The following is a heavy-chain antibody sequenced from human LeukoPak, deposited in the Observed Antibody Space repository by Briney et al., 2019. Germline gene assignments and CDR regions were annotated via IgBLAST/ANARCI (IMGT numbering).Heavy chain of an antibody. CDR3: ARHSRSAYTGYENAFDI. D-gene: IGHD5-12*01. J-gene: IGHJ3*02. V-gene: IGHV4-39*01. CDR1: GDSISSSSYC. CDR2: IYNSANT. Sequence: NPSETLSLTCTVSGDSISSSSYCWDWIRQPPGKGLEWIGNIYNSANTHYNPSLKTRITMSVDTSKNQFSLKLNSVTAADTGTYYCARHSRSAYTGYENAFDIWGQGTMVTVSS.